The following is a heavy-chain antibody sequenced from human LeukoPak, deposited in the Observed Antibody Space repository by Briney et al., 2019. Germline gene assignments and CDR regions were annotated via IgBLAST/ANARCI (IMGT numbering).Heavy chain of an antibody. CDR2: IIPILGIA. J-gene: IGHJ4*02. CDR3: ARVGYCSGGSCYDYFDY. D-gene: IGHD2-15*01. Sequence: ASVKVSCKASGGTFSSYAINWVRQAPGQGLEWMGRIIPILGIANYAQKFQGRVTITADESTSTAYMELSSLRSEDTAVYYCARVGYCSGGSCYDYFDYWGQGTLVTVSS. CDR1: GGTFSSYA. V-gene: IGHV1-69*04.